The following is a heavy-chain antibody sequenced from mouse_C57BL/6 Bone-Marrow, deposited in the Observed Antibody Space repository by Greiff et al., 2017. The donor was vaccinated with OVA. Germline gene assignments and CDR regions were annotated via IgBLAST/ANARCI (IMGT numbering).Heavy chain of an antibody. CDR3: TIFFYYDYGFYAMDY. V-gene: IGHV1-5*01. CDR1: GYTFTSYW. Sequence: VQLQQSGTVLARPGASVKMSCKTSGYTFTSYWMHWVKQRPGQGLEWIGAIYPGNSDTSYNQKFKGKAKLTAVTSASTAYMELSSLTNEDSAVYYCTIFFYYDYGFYAMDYWGQGTSVTVSS. J-gene: IGHJ4*01. D-gene: IGHD2-4*01. CDR2: IYPGNSDT.